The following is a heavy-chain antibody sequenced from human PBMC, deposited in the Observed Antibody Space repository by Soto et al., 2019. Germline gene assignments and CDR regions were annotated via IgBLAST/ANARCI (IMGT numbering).Heavy chain of an antibody. CDR1: GGTFSSYA. V-gene: IGHV1-69*06. CDR3: ARSARRYYYYYYCMDV. Sequence: QVQLVQSGAEVKKPGSSVKVSCKASGGTFSSYALSWVRQAPGQGLEWMGGIIPIFGTANYAQKFQCRVTNTADKSTSTAYMELSSLRSEDTALYYCARSARRYYYYYYCMDVWGQGTTVTVSS. D-gene: IGHD6-6*01. J-gene: IGHJ6*02. CDR2: IIPIFGTA.